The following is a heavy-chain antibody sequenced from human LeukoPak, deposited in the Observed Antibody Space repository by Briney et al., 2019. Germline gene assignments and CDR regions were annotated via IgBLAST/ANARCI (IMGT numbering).Heavy chain of an antibody. CDR2: IKSKTDGGTT. J-gene: IGHJ4*02. CDR3: AKTGGSYLVY. D-gene: IGHD2-8*02. Sequence: GGSPRLSCAASGFTFSNAYMSWVRQAPGKGLEWVGRIKSKTDGGTTDYAAPVKGRFTMSRDDSKNTLYLQIDSLKSEDTAVYYCAKTGGSYLVYWGQGTLVTVSS. V-gene: IGHV3-15*01. CDR1: GFTFSNAY.